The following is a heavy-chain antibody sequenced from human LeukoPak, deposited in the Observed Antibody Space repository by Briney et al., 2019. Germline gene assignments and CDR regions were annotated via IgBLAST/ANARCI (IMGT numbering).Heavy chain of an antibody. V-gene: IGHV3-23*01. Sequence: GGSLRLSCATSGFTLSSHAMSWVRQAPGKGLEWVSVISGSRDITFYADFVRGRFTISRDNSKSTLYLQMYSLRAEDTAVYYCARAAETFGDSVTDNWGRGTLVTVSP. J-gene: IGHJ4*02. D-gene: IGHD4-17*01. CDR1: GFTLSSHA. CDR2: ISGSRDIT. CDR3: ARAAETFGDSVTDN.